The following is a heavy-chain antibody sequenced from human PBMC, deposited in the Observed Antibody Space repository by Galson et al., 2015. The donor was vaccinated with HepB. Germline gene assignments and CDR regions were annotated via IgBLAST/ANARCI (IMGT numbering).Heavy chain of an antibody. CDR1: GFTFSSYA. V-gene: IGHV3-64D*06. CDR3: VTPLENYDIPPGAFDI. CDR2: ISSNGGST. Sequence: SLRLSCAASGFTFSSYAMHWVRQAPGKGLGYVSAISSNGGSTYYADSVKGRFAISRDNSKNTLYLQMSSLRAEDTAVYYCVTPLENYDIPPGAFDIWGQGTMVTVSS. D-gene: IGHD3-9*01. J-gene: IGHJ3*02.